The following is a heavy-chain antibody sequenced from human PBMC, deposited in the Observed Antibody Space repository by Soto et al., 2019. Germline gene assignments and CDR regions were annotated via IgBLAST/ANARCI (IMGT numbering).Heavy chain of an antibody. CDR3: ARLVYDTRLNYMYFDF. D-gene: IGHD3-10*01. J-gene: IGHJ4*02. CDR1: GVSLTSGNW. V-gene: IGHV4-4*02. Sequence: KTSETLSLTCAVSGVSLTSGNWWTWVRQSPQRGLEYIGEIFHDGTANYYPSFERRVAMSVDTSRNQFSLKLTSVTAADTAVYFCARLVYDTRLNYMYFDFWGPGTLVTVSS. CDR2: IFHDGTA.